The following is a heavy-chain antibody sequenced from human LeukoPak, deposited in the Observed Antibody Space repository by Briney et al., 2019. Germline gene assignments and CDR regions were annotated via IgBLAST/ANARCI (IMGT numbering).Heavy chain of an antibody. Sequence: GGSLRLSCAASGFTFRSYEMHWVRQVAGKGLEWVSAVGIVGDTFYSGPVKGRFTISRENAKNSLFLQMNSLRAGDTAVYYCAREGRGSSADAFDIWGQGTMVTVSS. V-gene: IGHV3-13*01. CDR2: VGIVGDT. D-gene: IGHD3-16*01. J-gene: IGHJ3*02. CDR1: GFTFRSYE. CDR3: AREGRGSSADAFDI.